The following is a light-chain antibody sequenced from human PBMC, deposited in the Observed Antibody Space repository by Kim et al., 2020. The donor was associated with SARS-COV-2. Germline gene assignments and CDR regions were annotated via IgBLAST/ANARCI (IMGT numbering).Light chain of an antibody. Sequence: QSALTQPRSVSGSPGQSVTISCTGTSSDVGDYNYVSWYQHPPGKAPKLIIFDVIKRPSGVPDRFSGSKSGNTASLTISGLQAEDEADYYCCSYAGSYTVFGGGTQLTV. V-gene: IGLV2-11*01. CDR3: CSYAGSYTV. J-gene: IGLJ3*02. CDR2: DVI. CDR1: SSDVGDYNY.